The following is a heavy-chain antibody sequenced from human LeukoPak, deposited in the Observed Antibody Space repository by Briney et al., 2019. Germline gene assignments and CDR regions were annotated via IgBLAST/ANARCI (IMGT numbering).Heavy chain of an antibody. CDR2: MNPNSGNT. D-gene: IGHD6-19*01. J-gene: IGHJ4*02. CDR3: ARGAAVAGTEFDY. Sequence: GASVKVSCKASGYTFTSYDINWVRQATGQGLEWMGWMNPNSGNTGYAQKFQGRVTMTRNTSISTAYMELSSLRPEDTAVYYCARGAAVAGTEFDYWGQGTLVTVSS. CDR1: GYTFTSYD. V-gene: IGHV1-8*01.